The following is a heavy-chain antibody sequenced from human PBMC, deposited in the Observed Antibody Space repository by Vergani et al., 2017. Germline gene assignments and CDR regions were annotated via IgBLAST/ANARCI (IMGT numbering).Heavy chain of an antibody. CDR3: AKDREITMIVVVTDAFDI. D-gene: IGHD3-22*01. V-gene: IGHV1-18*04. J-gene: IGHJ3*02. CDR1: GYTVTSYG. Sequence: QVQLVQSGAEVKKPGASVKVSCKASGYTVTSYGISWVRQAPGQGLEWMGWISAYNGNTNYAQKLQGRVTMTTDTSTSTAYMELRSLRSDDTAVYYCAKDREITMIVVVTDAFDIWGQGTMVTVSS. CDR2: ISAYNGNT.